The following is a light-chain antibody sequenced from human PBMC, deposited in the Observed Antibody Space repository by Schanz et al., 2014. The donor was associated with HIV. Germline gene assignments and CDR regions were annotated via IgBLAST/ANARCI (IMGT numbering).Light chain of an antibody. CDR1: SSNIGGSYD. Sequence: QSVLTQPPSVSGAPGQRVTISCSGSSSNIGGSYDVHWYQHLPGTAPKLLIYGNKYRPSGVPDRFSGSKSGTSASLAITGLQAEDEVDYYCQSYDSSLSGYVFGTGTKLTVL. CDR2: GNK. V-gene: IGLV1-40*01. CDR3: QSYDSSLSGYV. J-gene: IGLJ1*01.